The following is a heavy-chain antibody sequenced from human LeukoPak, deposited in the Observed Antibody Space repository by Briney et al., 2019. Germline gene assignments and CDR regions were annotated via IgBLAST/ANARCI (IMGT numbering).Heavy chain of an antibody. CDR2: ISYDGSNK. V-gene: IGHV3-30-3*01. D-gene: IGHD2-2*01. CDR3: LLRTLVVPAAMGGFDY. J-gene: IGHJ4*02. CDR1: GFTFSSYA. Sequence: PGGSLRLSCAASGFTFSSYAMHWVRQAPGKGLEWVAVISYDGSNKYYADSVKGRFTISRYNSKNTLPLQLNSLRAADTAVYYCLLRTLVVPAAMGGFDYWGQGTLVTVSS.